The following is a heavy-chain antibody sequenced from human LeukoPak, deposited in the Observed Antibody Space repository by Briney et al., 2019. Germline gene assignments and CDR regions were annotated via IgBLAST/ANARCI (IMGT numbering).Heavy chain of an antibody. CDR3: ARLTYGTLDY. CDR1: GGSISSYY. D-gene: IGHD3-10*01. J-gene: IGHJ4*02. CDR2: IYYSGST. Sequence: SETLSLTCTVSGGSISSYYWSWIRQPPGKGLEWIGYIYYSGSTYYNPSLKSRVTISVDTSKNQFSLKLSSVTAADTAVYYCARLTYGTLDYWGQGTLVTVSS. V-gene: IGHV4-59*12.